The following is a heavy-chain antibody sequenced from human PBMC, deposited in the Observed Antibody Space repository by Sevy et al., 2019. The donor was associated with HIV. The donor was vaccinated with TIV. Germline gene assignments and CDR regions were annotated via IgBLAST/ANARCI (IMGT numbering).Heavy chain of an antibody. CDR1: GFTFSNYD. V-gene: IGHV3-30-3*01. CDR3: ARLFSCGGDCYYLDY. D-gene: IGHD2-21*02. J-gene: IGHJ4*02. Sequence: GGSLRLSCAASGFTFSNYDMHWVRQAPGKGLEWVAVISHDGNYKNYADSVKVRFTISRDDFKNTLYLQMSSLRPEGTAVYFCARLFSCGGDCYYLDYWGQGALVTVSS. CDR2: ISHDGNYK.